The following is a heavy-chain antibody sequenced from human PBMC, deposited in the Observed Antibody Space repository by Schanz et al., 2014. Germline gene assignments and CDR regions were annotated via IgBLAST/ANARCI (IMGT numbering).Heavy chain of an antibody. V-gene: IGHV4-4*02. CDR3: ARVKQGCSDTSCVLDP. J-gene: IGHJ5*02. Sequence: QVQLQESGPGLVKPSGTLSLTCAVSGVSISSTNWWHWVRQSPGKGLEWLGEIIHDGRTNYNPSLGSRATTSLDKSENRFSLERTSVTAADTALYFCARVKQGCSDTSCVLDPWGQGTLVTVSS. CDR1: GVSISSTNW. D-gene: IGHD2-2*01. CDR2: IIHDGRT.